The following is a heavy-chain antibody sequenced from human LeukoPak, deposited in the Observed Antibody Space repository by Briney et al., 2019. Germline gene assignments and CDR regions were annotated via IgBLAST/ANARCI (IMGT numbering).Heavy chain of an antibody. CDR2: ISYDGSNK. J-gene: IGHJ4*02. CDR3: ARDSAIAAAGGYFDY. CDR1: GFTFSSYA. D-gene: IGHD6-13*01. V-gene: IGHV3-30-3*01. Sequence: GGSLRLSCAASGFTFSSYAMHWVRQAPGKGLEWVAVISYDGSNKYYADSVKGRFTISRDNSKNRLYLQMNSLRAEDTAVYYCARDSAIAAAGGYFDYWGQGTLVTVSS.